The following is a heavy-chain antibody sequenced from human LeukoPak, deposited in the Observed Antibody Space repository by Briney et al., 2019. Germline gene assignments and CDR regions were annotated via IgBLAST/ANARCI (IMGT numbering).Heavy chain of an antibody. CDR3: ARSAGSSSWYFDY. CDR2: IYYSGST. CDR1: GGSISSYY. V-gene: IGHV4-59*01. J-gene: IGHJ4*02. Sequence: SETLSLTCTVSGGSISSYYWSWIRQPPGKGLEWIGYIYYSGSTNYNPSLKSRVTISVDTSKNQFSLKLSSVTAADTAVYYCARSAGSSSWYFDYWGQGTLVTVSS. D-gene: IGHD6-13*01.